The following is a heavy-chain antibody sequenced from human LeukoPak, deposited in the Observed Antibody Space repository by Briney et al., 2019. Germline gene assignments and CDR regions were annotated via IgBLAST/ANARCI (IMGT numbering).Heavy chain of an antibody. D-gene: IGHD6-13*01. Sequence: SETLSLTCTVSGGSISSHYWSWIRQPPGKGLEWIGYIYYSGSTNYNPSLKSRVTISVDTSKNQFSLKLSSVTAADTAVYYCARDRVSPAAGVYYYGMDVWGQGTTVTVSS. J-gene: IGHJ6*02. V-gene: IGHV4-59*11. CDR2: IYYSGST. CDR3: ARDRVSPAAGVYYYGMDV. CDR1: GGSISSHY.